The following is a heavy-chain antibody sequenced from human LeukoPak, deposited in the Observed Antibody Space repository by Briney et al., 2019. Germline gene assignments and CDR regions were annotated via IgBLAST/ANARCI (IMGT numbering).Heavy chain of an antibody. V-gene: IGHV1-18*01. D-gene: IGHD2-21*02. CDR2: ISGYNGNT. CDR1: GYIFSNYG. CDR3: ARDYTVVVTAPGYYYYYYMDV. Sequence: ASVKVSCKASGYIFSNYGITWVRQAPGQGLGWMGWISGYNGNTKYAQKLQGRGTMTTDTSTSTAYMELRSLRPDDTAVYYCARDYTVVVTAPGYYYYYYMDVWGKGTTVTVSS. J-gene: IGHJ6*03.